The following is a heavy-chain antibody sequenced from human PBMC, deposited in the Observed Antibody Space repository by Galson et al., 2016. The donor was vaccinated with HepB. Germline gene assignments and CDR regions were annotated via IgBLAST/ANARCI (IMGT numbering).Heavy chain of an antibody. D-gene: IGHD3-22*01. CDR1: GGSISTGGYS. J-gene: IGHJ1*01. CDR3: AREGGHYYGYFQH. CDR2: IYNTEST. Sequence: TLSLTCAVSGGSISTGGYSWSWIRQPPGKGLEWIGYIYNTESTYYNPSLKSRVTISLDRSKNQFSLKLSSVTAADTAVYYCAREGGHYYGYFQHWGQGTLVTVSS. V-gene: IGHV4-30-2*01.